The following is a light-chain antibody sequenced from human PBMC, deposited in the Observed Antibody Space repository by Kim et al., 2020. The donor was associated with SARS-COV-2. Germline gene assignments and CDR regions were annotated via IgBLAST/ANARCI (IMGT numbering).Light chain of an antibody. CDR3: QQSYGTPYT. J-gene: IGKJ2*01. Sequence: SASVGYRFTIAGRAMQIIIGYLSWYQRKPGRAPKLLVFAASSLESGVPSMFIGSGSGTDFTLTISSLQPEDSATYFCQQSYGTPYTFGQGTKLEI. V-gene: IGKV1-39*01. CDR1: QIIIGY. CDR2: AAS.